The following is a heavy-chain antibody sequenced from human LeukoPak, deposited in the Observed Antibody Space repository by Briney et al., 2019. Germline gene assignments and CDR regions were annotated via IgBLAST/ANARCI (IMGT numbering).Heavy chain of an antibody. V-gene: IGHV3-43*02. CDR3: AKDIFPATTNFYFDY. CDR2: IRGDGGST. D-gene: IGHD5-24*01. Sequence: GGSLRLSCAASGFTFDDYAMHWVRQAPGKGLEWVSLIRGDGGSTYYADSVKGRFTISRDNSKNSLYLQMNSLRTEDTALYYCAKDIFPATTNFYFDYWGQGTLVTVSS. J-gene: IGHJ4*02. CDR1: GFTFDDYA.